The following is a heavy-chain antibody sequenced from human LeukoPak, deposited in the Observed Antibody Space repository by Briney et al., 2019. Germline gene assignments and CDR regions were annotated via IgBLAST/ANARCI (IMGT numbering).Heavy chain of an antibody. CDR2: IIPIFGTA. CDR1: GGTFSSYA. Sequence: GASVKVSCKASGGTFSSYAISWVRQAPGQGLEWMGRIIPIFGTANYAQKFQGRVTITTDESTSTAYMELSSLRSEDTAVYYCARDMGAMPVDYWGQGTLVTVSS. V-gene: IGHV1-69*05. J-gene: IGHJ4*02. D-gene: IGHD1-26*01. CDR3: ARDMGAMPVDY.